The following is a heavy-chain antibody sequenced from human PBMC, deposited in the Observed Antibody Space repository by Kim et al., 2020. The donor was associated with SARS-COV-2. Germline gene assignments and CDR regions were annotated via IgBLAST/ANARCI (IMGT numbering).Heavy chain of an antibody. CDR3: AKDSGEWELLLGDY. CDR1: GFTFSSYA. V-gene: IGHV3-23*01. Sequence: GGSLRLSCAASGFTFSSYAMSWVRQAPGKGLEWVSAISGSGGSTYYADSVKGRFTISRDNSKNTLYLQMNSLRAEDTAVYYCAKDSGEWELLLGDYWGQGTLVTVSS. D-gene: IGHD1-26*01. J-gene: IGHJ4*02. CDR2: ISGSGGST.